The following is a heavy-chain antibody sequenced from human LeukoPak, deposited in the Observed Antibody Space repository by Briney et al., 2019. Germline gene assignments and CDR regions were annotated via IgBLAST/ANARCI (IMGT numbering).Heavy chain of an antibody. CDR3: ARGTGTAVY. D-gene: IGHD6-19*01. J-gene: IGHJ4*02. CDR1: GGSISSYY. CDR2: VYYSGST. V-gene: IGHV4-59*01. Sequence: SETLSLTCTVSGGSISSYYWSWIRQPPGKGLEWIGYVYYSGSTNYNPSLKSRVTISVDTSKNQFSLKLSSVTAADTAAYYCARGTGTAVYWGQGTLVTVSS.